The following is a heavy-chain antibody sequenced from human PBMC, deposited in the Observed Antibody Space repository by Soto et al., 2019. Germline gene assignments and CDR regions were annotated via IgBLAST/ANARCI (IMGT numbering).Heavy chain of an antibody. CDR2: ISGSGGST. CDR1: GFTFSSYA. D-gene: IGHD6-13*01. Sequence: GGSLRLSCAASGFTFSSYAMSWVRQAPGKGLEWVSAISGSGGSTYYADSVKGRFTISRDNSKNTLYRQRNSLRAEDTAVYYCAKEQGGIAAAGGFDPWGQGTLVTVSS. V-gene: IGHV3-23*01. CDR3: AKEQGGIAAAGGFDP. J-gene: IGHJ5*02.